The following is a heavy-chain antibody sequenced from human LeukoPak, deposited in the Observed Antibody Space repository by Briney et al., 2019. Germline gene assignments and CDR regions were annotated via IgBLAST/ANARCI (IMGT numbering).Heavy chain of an antibody. D-gene: IGHD3-10*01. V-gene: IGHV4-34*01. J-gene: IGHJ4*02. CDR2: INHSGST. CDR3: ARGLRWYYYGSGSYYY. CDR1: GGSFSGYY. Sequence: SSETLSLTCAVYGGSFSGYYWSWIRQPPGKGLEWIGEINHSGSTNYNPSLKSRVTISVDTSKNQFSLKLSSVTAAETAVYYCARGLRWYYYGSGSYYYWGQGTLVTVSS.